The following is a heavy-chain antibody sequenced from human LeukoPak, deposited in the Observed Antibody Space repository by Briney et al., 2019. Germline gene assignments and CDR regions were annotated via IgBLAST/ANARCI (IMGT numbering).Heavy chain of an antibody. J-gene: IGHJ4*02. CDR1: GGSVSSGSYY. Sequence: SETLPLTCTVSGGSVSSGSYYWNWIRQPPGKGLEWIGHIYYSGSTDYNPSLKSRVTISADTSKNQFSLKMTSVTAADTAVYYCAREPGETDGGFEYWGQGTLVTVSS. V-gene: IGHV4-61*01. D-gene: IGHD1-14*01. CDR2: IYYSGST. CDR3: AREPGETDGGFEY.